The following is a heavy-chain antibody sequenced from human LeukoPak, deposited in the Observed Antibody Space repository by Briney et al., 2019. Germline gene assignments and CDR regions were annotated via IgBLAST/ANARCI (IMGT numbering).Heavy chain of an antibody. CDR3: ASSIPYGSGSYYKVRNY. J-gene: IGHJ4*02. Sequence: SETLSLTCTVSGGSISGYYWSWIRQSPGKGLEWIAYVYSSGSTNYNPSLYSRVTISLDTSKNQFSLKLSSVTAADTAVYYCASSIPYGSGSYYKVRNYWGQGTLVTVSS. D-gene: IGHD3-10*01. V-gene: IGHV4-59*12. CDR2: VYSSGST. CDR1: GGSISGYY.